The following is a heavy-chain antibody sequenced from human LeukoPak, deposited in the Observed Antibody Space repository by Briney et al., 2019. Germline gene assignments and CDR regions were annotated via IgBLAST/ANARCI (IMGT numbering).Heavy chain of an antibody. V-gene: IGHV1-69*13. Sequence: SVKVSCTASGGTFSSYAISWVRQAPGQGLEWMGGIIPIFGTANYAQKFQGRVTIIADESTSTAYMELSSLRSEDTAVYYCARGVVGATTGAYSFDYWGRGTLVTVSS. D-gene: IGHD1-26*01. CDR1: GGTFSSYA. CDR2: IIPIFGTA. CDR3: ARGVVGATTGAYSFDY. J-gene: IGHJ4*02.